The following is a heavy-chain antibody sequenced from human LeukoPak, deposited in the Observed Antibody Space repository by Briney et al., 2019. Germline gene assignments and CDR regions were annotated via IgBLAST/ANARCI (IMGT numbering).Heavy chain of an antibody. Sequence: GGSLRLSCAVSGFTVSGNYMSWVRQAPEKGLEWVSLIYSGGTTYYADSVKGRFTISRDNSKNTLYLQMNSLRAEDTAVYYCARRAGGYSHPYDYWGQGILVTVSS. J-gene: IGHJ4*02. V-gene: IGHV3-53*01. CDR1: GFTVSGNY. CDR3: ARRAGGYSHPYDY. CDR2: IYSGGTT. D-gene: IGHD4-23*01.